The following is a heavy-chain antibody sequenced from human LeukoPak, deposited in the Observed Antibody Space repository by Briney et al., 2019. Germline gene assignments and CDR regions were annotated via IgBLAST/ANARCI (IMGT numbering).Heavy chain of an antibody. Sequence: PGGSLRLSCAASGFTFSSYEMNWVRQAPGKGLEWVSYISSSGSTIYYADSVKGRFTISRDNAKNSLYLQVNSLRAEDTAVYYCARAGVYFDWLRTYYYYYGMDVWGKGTTVTVSS. V-gene: IGHV3-48*03. J-gene: IGHJ6*04. CDR2: ISSSGSTI. CDR3: ARAGVYFDWLRTYYYYYGMDV. CDR1: GFTFSSYE. D-gene: IGHD3-9*01.